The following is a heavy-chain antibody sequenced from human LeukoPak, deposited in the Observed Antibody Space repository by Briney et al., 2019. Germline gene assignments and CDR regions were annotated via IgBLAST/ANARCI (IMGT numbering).Heavy chain of an antibody. J-gene: IGHJ5*02. CDR3: ARAPPPYYDYVWGSYPYNWFDP. CDR2: IIPIFGTA. D-gene: IGHD3-16*01. V-gene: IGHV1-69*13. CDR1: GGTFSSYA. Sequence: GASVKVSCKASGGTFSSYAISWVRQAPGQGLEWMGGIIPIFGTANYAQKFQGRVTITADESTSTAYMELSSLRSEDTAVYYCARAPPPYYDYVWGSYPYNWFDPWGQGTPVTVSS.